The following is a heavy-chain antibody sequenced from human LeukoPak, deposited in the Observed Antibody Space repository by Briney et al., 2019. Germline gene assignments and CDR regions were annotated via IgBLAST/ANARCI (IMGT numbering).Heavy chain of an antibody. D-gene: IGHD6-25*01. J-gene: IGHJ4*02. CDR2: INHSGST. CDR3: ARVSSGPTLDY. Sequence: SETLSLTCAVYGGSFSGYYWSWIRQPPGKGLEWIGEINHSGSTNYNPSLKSRVTISVDTSKNQFSLKLSSVTAADTAVYYCARVSSGPTLDYWGQGTLVTVSS. CDR1: GGSFSGYY. V-gene: IGHV4-34*01.